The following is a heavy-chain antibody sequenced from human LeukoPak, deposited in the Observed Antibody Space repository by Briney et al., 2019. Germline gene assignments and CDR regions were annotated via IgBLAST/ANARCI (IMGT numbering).Heavy chain of an antibody. J-gene: IGHJ5*02. D-gene: IGHD2-15*01. V-gene: IGHV4-39*01. CDR2: IYYGGST. CDR1: GGSISSNSYS. CDR3: ARALGYCSGGSCTRGYNWFDP. Sequence: PSETLSLTCAVSGGSISSNSYSWGWIRQPPGKGLEWIGSIYYGGSTYYNPSLKSRVTISVDTSMNQFSLKLSFVTTADTAVYYCARALGYCSGGSCTRGYNWFDPWGQGTLVTVPS.